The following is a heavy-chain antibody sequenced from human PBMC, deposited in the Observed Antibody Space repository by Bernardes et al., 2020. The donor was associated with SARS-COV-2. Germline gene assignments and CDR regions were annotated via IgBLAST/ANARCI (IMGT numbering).Heavy chain of an antibody. J-gene: IGHJ4*02. D-gene: IGHD3-22*01. V-gene: IGHV3-15*07. CDR2: IKRKTDGGTT. CDR1: GFTFSNAW. CDR3: TTGAEIYYDSSGFSSYFDF. Sequence: GGSLRLSCAASGFTFSNAWMNWVRQAPGKGLEWVGHIKRKTDGGTTDYAAPVKGRFTISGDDSKNTMYLQMNSLKTEDTAVNYCTTGAEIYYDSSGFSSYFDFWGQGTLVTVSS.